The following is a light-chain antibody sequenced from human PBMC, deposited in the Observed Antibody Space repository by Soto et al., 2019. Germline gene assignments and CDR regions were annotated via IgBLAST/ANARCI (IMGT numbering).Light chain of an antibody. CDR1: SSNIGAGYD. V-gene: IGLV1-40*01. Sequence: QSVLTQPPSVSGAPGQRVTISCTGSSSNIGAGYDVHWYQQLPGTAPKLLIYGNSNRPSGVPARFSGSKSATSASLAITGLHADYYPDYYCQSYAISLIGPVFCRGTQLTLL. J-gene: IGLJ7*01. CDR2: GNS. CDR3: QSYAISLIGPV.